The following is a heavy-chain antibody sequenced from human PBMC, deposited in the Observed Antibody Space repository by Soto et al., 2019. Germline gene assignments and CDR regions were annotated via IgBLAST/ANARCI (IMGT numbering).Heavy chain of an antibody. CDR3: ASGYDILTGYPRGDYYGLDV. D-gene: IGHD3-9*01. J-gene: IGHJ6*02. Sequence: SETLSLTCTVSGGSISSSSYYWGWIRQPPGKGLEWIGSIYYSGSTYYNPSLKSRVTISVDTSKNQFSLKLSSVTAADTAVYYCASGYDILTGYPRGDYYGLDVWGQGTTVTVSS. CDR2: IYYSGST. CDR1: GGSISSSSYY. V-gene: IGHV4-39*01.